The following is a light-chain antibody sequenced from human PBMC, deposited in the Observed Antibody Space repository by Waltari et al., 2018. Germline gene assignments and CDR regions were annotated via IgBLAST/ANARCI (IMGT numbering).Light chain of an antibody. Sequence: QSVLTQAPSASGTPGRGVTVSCSGSDSNIGANSVTWYQHVPGAAPKVLIYRSNQRPSGAPVRFSGSKSGTSASLAISGLRSEDEADYYCAAWDDRLDSYVFGTGTRVTVL. CDR3: AAWDDRLDSYV. CDR2: RSN. V-gene: IGLV1-44*01. CDR1: DSNIGANS. J-gene: IGLJ1*01.